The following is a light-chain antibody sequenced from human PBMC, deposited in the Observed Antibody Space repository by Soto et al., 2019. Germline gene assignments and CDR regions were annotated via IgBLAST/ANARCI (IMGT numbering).Light chain of an antibody. CDR1: NSDIGSYDY. CDR3: SSYSSIPPHVL. CDR2: EVT. Sequence: QSALTQPASVSGSPGQSITISCSGTNSDIGSYDYVSWNQHHPGTAPQLIIFEVTYRYSGVSGRFSASKSANTASLTISGLQPEDEAVYYCSSYSSIPPHVLFGGGTKLTVL. J-gene: IGLJ2*01. V-gene: IGLV2-14*01.